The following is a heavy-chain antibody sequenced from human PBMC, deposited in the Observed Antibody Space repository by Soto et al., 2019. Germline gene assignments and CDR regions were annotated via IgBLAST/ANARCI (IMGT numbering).Heavy chain of an antibody. CDR1: GFTFSSYS. Sequence: GGTLRLSCAASGFTFSSYSMNWVRQAPGKGLEWVSSISSSSSYIYYAESVKGRFTISRDNAKNSLYLQMNSLRAEDTAVYYCARDLGRLRGNHDSFDIWDQGTMGTVSS. J-gene: IGHJ3*02. V-gene: IGHV3-21*01. CDR2: ISSSSSYI. D-gene: IGHD4-17*01. CDR3: ARDLGRLRGNHDSFDI.